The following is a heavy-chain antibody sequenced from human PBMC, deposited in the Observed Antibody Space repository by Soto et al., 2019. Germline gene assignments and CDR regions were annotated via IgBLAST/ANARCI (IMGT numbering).Heavy chain of an antibody. J-gene: IGHJ4*02. CDR1: GFSLSTSDLA. CDR3: ARQAPLTVAKSFDS. D-gene: IGHD4-4*01. Sequence: QITLKESGPTLVRPTQTLTLTCTFSGFSLSTSDLAVGWIRQPPGEALECLAIIYWDDDKRYSPSLRSRLSITKDTSKNQVVLTMTNMDPVDTATYYCARQAPLTVAKSFDSWGQGTLVTVSS. CDR2: IYWDDDK. V-gene: IGHV2-5*02.